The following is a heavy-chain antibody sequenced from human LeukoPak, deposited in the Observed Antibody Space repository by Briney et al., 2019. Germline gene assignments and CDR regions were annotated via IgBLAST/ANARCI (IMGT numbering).Heavy chain of an antibody. CDR3: AKGGYFDWLDD. CDR2: IKQDGSEK. CDR1: GFTFSSYW. Sequence: GGSLRLSCAASGFTFSSYWMSWVRQAPGKGLEWVANIKQDGSEKDYVDSVKGRFTISRDNSKNTLYLQMNSLRAEDTAVYYCAKGGYFDWLDDWGQGTLVTVSS. D-gene: IGHD3-9*01. J-gene: IGHJ5*02. V-gene: IGHV3-7*03.